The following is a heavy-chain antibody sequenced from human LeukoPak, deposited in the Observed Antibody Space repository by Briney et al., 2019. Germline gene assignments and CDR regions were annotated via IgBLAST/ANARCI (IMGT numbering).Heavy chain of an antibody. V-gene: IGHV4-38-2*02. CDR2: IYHSGST. Sequence: PSETLSLTCAVPGYSISSGYYWGWIRQPPGKGLEWIGSIYHSGSTYYNPSLKSRVTISVDTSKNQFSLKLSSVTAADTAVYYCARDQGPGYSSGWYPYYFDYWGQGTLVTVSS. CDR3: ARDQGPGYSSGWYPYYFDY. CDR1: GYSISSGYY. J-gene: IGHJ4*02. D-gene: IGHD6-19*01.